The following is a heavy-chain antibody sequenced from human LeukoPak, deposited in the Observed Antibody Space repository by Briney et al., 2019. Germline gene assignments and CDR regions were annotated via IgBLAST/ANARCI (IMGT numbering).Heavy chain of an antibody. J-gene: IGHJ3*02. Sequence: PGGSLRLSCAASGFTFSSYAMSWVRQAPGKGLEWVSAVSGSGGSTYYADSVKGRFTISRDNSKNTLYLQMNSLRAEDTAVYYCAKDEWYQLLYHDAFDIWGQGTMVTVSS. CDR3: AKDEWYQLLYHDAFDI. D-gene: IGHD2-2*02. CDR2: VSGSGGST. V-gene: IGHV3-23*01. CDR1: GFTFSSYA.